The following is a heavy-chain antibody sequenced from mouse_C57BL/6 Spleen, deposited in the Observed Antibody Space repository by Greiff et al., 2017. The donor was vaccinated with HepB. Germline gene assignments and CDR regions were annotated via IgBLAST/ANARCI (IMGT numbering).Heavy chain of an antibody. CDR3: AREDYSNYGFAY. J-gene: IGHJ3*01. D-gene: IGHD2-5*01. V-gene: IGHV1-53*01. CDR1: GYTFTSYW. Sequence: QVQLQHPGTELVKPGASVKLSCKASGYTFTSYWMHWVKQRPGQGLEWIGNINPSNGGTNYNEKFKSKATLTVDKSSSTAYMQLSSLTSEDSAVYYCAREDYSNYGFAYWGQGTLVTVSA. CDR2: INPSNGGT.